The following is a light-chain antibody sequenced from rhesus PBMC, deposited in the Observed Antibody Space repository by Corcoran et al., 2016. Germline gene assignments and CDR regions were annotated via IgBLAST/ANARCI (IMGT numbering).Light chain of an antibody. V-gene: IGLV2S7*01. CDR3: CSYTATRNFI. CDR1: RSDIGAYDI. Sequence: QSAPSQPPSASGPPGHSITISGTGSRSDIGAYDIVSWYQQYPGKAPKLMIHSVNKRPSGVSDRFSGSKSGNTASLPISGLQTEDEADYYCCSYTATRNFIFGTGTRRTV. CDR2: SVN. J-gene: IGLJ1*01.